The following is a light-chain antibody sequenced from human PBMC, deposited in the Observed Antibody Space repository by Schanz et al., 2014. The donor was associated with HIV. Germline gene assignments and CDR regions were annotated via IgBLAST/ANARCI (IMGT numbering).Light chain of an antibody. CDR3: CSYAPSSTLV. CDR2: GVF. J-gene: IGLJ3*02. Sequence: QSALTQPASVSGSPGQSITFSCTGTNNDIGSYTYVSWYQQHPDKAPKLVVYGVFDRPSGVSNRFSGSKSGNTASLTISGLQAEDEADYYCCSYAPSSTLVFGGGTKLTVL. V-gene: IGLV2-23*02. CDR1: NNDIGSYTY.